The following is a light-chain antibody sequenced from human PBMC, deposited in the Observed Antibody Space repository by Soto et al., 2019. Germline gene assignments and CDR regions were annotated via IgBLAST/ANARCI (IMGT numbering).Light chain of an antibody. V-gene: IGKV3-20*01. CDR3: QQYDNSIYT. CDR2: GAS. J-gene: IGKJ2*01. Sequence: EIVLTQSPGTLSLSPGERATLSCRASQSISSSYLAWYQQRPGQTPRLLIYGASSRATGIPDRFSGSGSGTDFTITISRLEPEDFAVYYCQQYDNSIYTFGQGTKLEIK. CDR1: QSISSSY.